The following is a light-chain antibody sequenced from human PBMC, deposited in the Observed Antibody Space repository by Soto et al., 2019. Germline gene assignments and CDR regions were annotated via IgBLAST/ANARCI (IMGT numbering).Light chain of an antibody. CDR3: QKYGSSPGT. CDR2: GAS. V-gene: IGKV3-20*01. CDR1: QSVSSSY. Sequence: EIVLTQSPGTLSLSPGERATLSCRASQSVSSSYLAWYLQKPGQAPRLLIYGASSRATGIPDRFSGSGSGTDFTLTISRLEPEDFAVYYCQKYGSSPGTFGQGTKV. J-gene: IGKJ1*01.